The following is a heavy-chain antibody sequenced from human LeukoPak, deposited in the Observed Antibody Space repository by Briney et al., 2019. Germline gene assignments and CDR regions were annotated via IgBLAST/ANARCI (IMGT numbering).Heavy chain of an antibody. J-gene: IGHJ3*02. V-gene: IGHV3-30*03. D-gene: IGHD6-13*01. CDR1: GFIFSSYG. Sequence: GGSLRLSCAASGFIFSSYGMPWVRQVPGKGLEWVAVISYDGSNKYYADSVKGRFTISRDNSKNTLYLQMNSLRAEDTAVYYCARVIAAAEDAFDIWGQGTMVTVSS. CDR2: ISYDGSNK. CDR3: ARVIAAAEDAFDI.